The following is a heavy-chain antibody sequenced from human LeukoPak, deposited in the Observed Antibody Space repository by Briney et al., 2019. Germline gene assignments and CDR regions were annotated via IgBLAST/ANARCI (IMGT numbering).Heavy chain of an antibody. CDR3: ARDGGYCSSTSCYTAGNWFDP. J-gene: IGHJ5*02. CDR1: GFTFSSYW. V-gene: IGHV3-74*01. Sequence: GGSLRLSCAASGFTFSSYWMHWVRQAPGKGLVWVSRINSDGTSTNYADSVKGRFTISRDNAKNTLYLQMNSLRAEDTAVYYCARDGGYCSSTSCYTAGNWFDPWGQGTLVTVSS. D-gene: IGHD2-2*02. CDR2: INSDGTST.